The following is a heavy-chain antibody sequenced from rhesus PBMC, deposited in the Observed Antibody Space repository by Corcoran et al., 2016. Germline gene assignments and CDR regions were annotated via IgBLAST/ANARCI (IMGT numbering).Heavy chain of an antibody. CDR2: INRVAVST. Sequence: EVQLVETGGGLVQPGGSLKLSCAASGFTFSSYGMSWFRQAPGKGLEWVSAINRVAVSTYYADAGKGRFTISRDNSKNTLSLQMNSLRAEDTAVYYCAKPKYCTGSGCPYFDYWGQGVLVTVSS. CDR3: AKPKYCTGSGCPYFDY. D-gene: IGHD2-21*01. CDR1: GFTFSSYG. J-gene: IGHJ4*01. V-gene: IGHV3S5*01.